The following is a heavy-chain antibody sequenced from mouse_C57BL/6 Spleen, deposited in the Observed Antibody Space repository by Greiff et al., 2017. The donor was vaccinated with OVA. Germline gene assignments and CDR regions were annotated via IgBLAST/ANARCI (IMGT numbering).Heavy chain of an antibody. CDR2: INPNNGGT. J-gene: IGHJ4*01. CDR3: ASYDGYPYYAMDY. CDR1: GYTFTDYN. D-gene: IGHD2-3*01. Sequence: EVQLQQSGPELVKPGASVKMSCKASGYTFTDYNMHWVKQSHGKSLEWIGYINPNNGGTSYNQKFKGKATLTVNKSSSTAYMELRSLTSEDSAVYYCASYDGYPYYAMDYWGQGTSVTVSS. V-gene: IGHV1-22*01.